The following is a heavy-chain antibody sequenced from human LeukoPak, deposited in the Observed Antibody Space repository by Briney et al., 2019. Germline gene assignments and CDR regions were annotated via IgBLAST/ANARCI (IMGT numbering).Heavy chain of an antibody. J-gene: IGHJ4*02. CDR1: GFTFSSSS. D-gene: IGHD2-15*01. CDR3: AREGGYCSGGSCRFFDY. V-gene: IGHV3-21*06. Sequence: GGSLRLSCAASGFTFSSSSMNWVRQAPGKGLEFVSSISPSSSYIYYADSVKGRFTISRDDAKNSLFPQMNSLRAEDTAVYYCAREGGYCSGGSCRFFDYWGQGTLVTVSS. CDR2: ISPSSSYI.